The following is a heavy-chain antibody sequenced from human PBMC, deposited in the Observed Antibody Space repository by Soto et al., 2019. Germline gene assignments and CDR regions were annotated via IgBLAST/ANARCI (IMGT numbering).Heavy chain of an antibody. CDR1: GFTVSGSY. Sequence: QAGGSLRLSCAASGFTVSGSYMSWVRQAPGKGLDWVSLIYSGGSTYYADSVKGRFTISRDNSKNTLYLQMHSLRAEDTAMYYCARVRPEWELGGNYFDYWGQGTLVTVSS. D-gene: IGHD1-26*01. CDR2: IYSGGST. J-gene: IGHJ4*02. V-gene: IGHV3-53*01. CDR3: ARVRPEWELGGNYFDY.